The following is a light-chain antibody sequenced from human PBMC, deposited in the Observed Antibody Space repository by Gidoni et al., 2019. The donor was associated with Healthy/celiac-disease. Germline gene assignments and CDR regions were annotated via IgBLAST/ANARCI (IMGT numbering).Light chain of an antibody. CDR3: QQYNNWPPA. CDR2: GAS. J-gene: IGKJ1*01. CDR1: QSVSSN. Sequence: EIVMTQSPATLSVPPGERATLSCRASQSVSSNLAWYQQKPGQAPRLLIYGASTRATGIPARFSGSGSGTEFTLTISSLQSEDFGVYYCQQYNNWPPAFGQGTKVEIK. V-gene: IGKV3-15*01.